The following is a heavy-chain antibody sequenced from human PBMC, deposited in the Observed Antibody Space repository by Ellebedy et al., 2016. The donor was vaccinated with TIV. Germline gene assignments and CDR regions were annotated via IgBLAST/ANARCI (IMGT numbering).Heavy chain of an antibody. J-gene: IGHJ4*02. Sequence: PGGSLRLSCAASGFTFSSYAMSWVRQAPGKGLEWVSAISGSGGSTYYADSVKGRFTISRDNSKNTLYLQMNSLRAEDTAVYYCASDSSGYYDPADYWGQGTLVTVSS. CDR1: GFTFSSYA. D-gene: IGHD3-22*01. CDR2: ISGSGGST. V-gene: IGHV3-23*01. CDR3: ASDSSGYYDPADY.